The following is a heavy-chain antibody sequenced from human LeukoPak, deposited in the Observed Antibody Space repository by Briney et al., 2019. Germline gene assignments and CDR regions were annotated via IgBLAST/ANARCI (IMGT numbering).Heavy chain of an antibody. CDR2: ISAYNGNT. J-gene: IGHJ4*02. V-gene: IGHV1-18*01. CDR3: ARAAYCGGDCYPHDDY. CDR1: GYTFTSYG. D-gene: IGHD2-21*02. Sequence: ASVKVSCKASGYTFTSYGISWVRQAPGQGLEWMGWISAYNGNTNYAQKLQGRVTMTTDTSTSTAYVELRSLRSDDTAVYYCARAAYCGGDCYPHDDYWGQGTLVTVSS.